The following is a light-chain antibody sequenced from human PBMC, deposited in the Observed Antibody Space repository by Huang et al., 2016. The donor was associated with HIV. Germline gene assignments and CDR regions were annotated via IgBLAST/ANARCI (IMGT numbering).Light chain of an antibody. CDR1: QSISNY. V-gene: IGKV3-11*01. CDR3: QQRSSWPR. J-gene: IGKJ4*01. CDR2: DTS. Sequence: EVVLTQSPATLSLSPGERATLSCRASQSISNYLAWYQQKPGQDPRLLIYDTSKRATVIPARFSGSGSGTDFTLTISSLEPEDFAVYYCQQRSSWPRFGGGTKVEIK.